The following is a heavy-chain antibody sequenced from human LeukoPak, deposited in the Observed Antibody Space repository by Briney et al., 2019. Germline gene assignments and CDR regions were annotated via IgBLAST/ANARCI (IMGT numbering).Heavy chain of an antibody. CDR2: ISTSSSTI. V-gene: IGHV3-48*04. CDR3: ASQIGPIRGSKVYYFDY. CDR1: GFTFSSYS. D-gene: IGHD5-12*01. J-gene: IGHJ4*02. Sequence: SGGSLRLSCAASGFTFSSYSMNWVRQAPGKGLEWVSYISTSSSTIYYADSVKGRFTISRDNAKNSLYLQMNSLRADDTAVYYCASQIGPIRGSKVYYFDYWGQGTLVTVSS.